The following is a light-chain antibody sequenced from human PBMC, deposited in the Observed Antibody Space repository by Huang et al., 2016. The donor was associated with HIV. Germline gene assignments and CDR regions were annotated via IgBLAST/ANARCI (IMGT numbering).Light chain of an antibody. Sequence: EIVMTQSPATLSVSPGERATLFCRASQSVGSNLAWYQQKPGQAPRRLIYGASTRATGIPARFSGSGSGTEFTLTISSLQSEDFASYYCQQYDNSPPLTFGGGTKVEIK. CDR1: QSVGSN. CDR2: GAS. CDR3: QQYDNSPPLT. J-gene: IGKJ4*01. V-gene: IGKV3-15*01.